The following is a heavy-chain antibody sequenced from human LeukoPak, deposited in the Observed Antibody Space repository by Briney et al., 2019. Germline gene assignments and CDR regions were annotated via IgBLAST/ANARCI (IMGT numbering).Heavy chain of an antibody. CDR2: IYSGGST. CDR3: ARDRDYYYGMDV. V-gene: IGHV3-53*01. Sequence: GGSLRLSCAPSGFTVSTNYMSWVRQAPGKGLEWVSVIYSGGSTYYADSVKGRFTISRDNSKNTLYLQMNSLRAEDTAVYYCARDRDYYYGMDVWGQGTTVTVSS. CDR1: GFTVSTNY. J-gene: IGHJ6*02. D-gene: IGHD3-10*01.